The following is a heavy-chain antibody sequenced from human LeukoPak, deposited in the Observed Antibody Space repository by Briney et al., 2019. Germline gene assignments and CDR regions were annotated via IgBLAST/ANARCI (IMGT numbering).Heavy chain of an antibody. CDR2: IYSGGST. CDR1: GFTVRSNY. D-gene: IGHD3-22*01. CDR3: AREQYDDSGPDAYDI. J-gene: IGHJ3*02. Sequence: GGSLRLSCAASGFTVRSNYMSWVRQAPGKGLEWVSSIYSGGSTYHADSVKGRSTISRDNSKNTLFLQMNSLRAEDTAVYYCAREQYDDSGPDAYDIWGQGTTVTVSP. V-gene: IGHV3-53*01.